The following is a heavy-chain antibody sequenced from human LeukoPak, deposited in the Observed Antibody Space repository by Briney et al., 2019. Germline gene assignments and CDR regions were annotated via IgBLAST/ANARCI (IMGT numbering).Heavy chain of an antibody. J-gene: IGHJ4*02. CDR3: ATSGGYSGRPNDY. D-gene: IGHD1-26*01. CDR2: ISGSGGST. CDR1: GFTCSSYA. V-gene: IGHV3-23*01. Sequence: GGSLRLSCAASGFTCSSYAMSWVRQAPGKGLEWVSAISGSGGSTYYADSVKGRFTISRDNSKNTLHLQMNSLRAEDTAVYYCATSGGYSGRPNDYWGQGTLVTVSS.